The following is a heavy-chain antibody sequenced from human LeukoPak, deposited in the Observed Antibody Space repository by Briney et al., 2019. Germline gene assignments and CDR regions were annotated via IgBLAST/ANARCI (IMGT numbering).Heavy chain of an antibody. CDR2: INWNGGST. J-gene: IGHJ3*02. Sequence: GGSLRLSCAASGFSFTYSTMNWVRQAPGKGLEWVSGINWNGGSTGYADSVKGRFTISRDNAKNSLYLQMNSLRAEDTALYYCARGRSGWYFDAFDIWGQGTMVTVSS. CDR1: GFSFTYST. V-gene: IGHV3-20*04. CDR3: ARGRSGWYFDAFDI. D-gene: IGHD6-19*01.